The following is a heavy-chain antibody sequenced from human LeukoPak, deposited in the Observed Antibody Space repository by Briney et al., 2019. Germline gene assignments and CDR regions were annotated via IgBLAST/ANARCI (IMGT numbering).Heavy chain of an antibody. Sequence: KPSATLSLTCVVSGVSISTYYWSWIRQPPGKGLEWIGHIYHTGSTYYNPSLKSRVSISIDTSKSHFSLKMSSVTAADTAVYYCARDLNLGGMDVWGQGTTVTVSS. CDR3: ARDLNLGGMDV. CDR1: GVSISTYY. D-gene: IGHD1-26*01. J-gene: IGHJ6*02. CDR2: IYHTGST. V-gene: IGHV4-59*01.